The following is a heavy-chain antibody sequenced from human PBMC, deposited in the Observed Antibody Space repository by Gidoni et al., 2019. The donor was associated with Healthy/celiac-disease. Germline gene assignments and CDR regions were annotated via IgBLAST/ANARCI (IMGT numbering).Heavy chain of an antibody. D-gene: IGHD3-22*01. V-gene: IGHV3-9*01. Sequence: DVQLVESGGGLVQPGRSLRLSCAASGFTFVDYAMHWVRQAPGKGLEWVSGISWNSGSIGYADSVKGRFTISRDNAKNSLYLQMNSLRAEDTALYYCAKDTLDSSGPALDYWGQVTLVTVSS. CDR2: ISWNSGSI. CDR1: GFTFVDYA. J-gene: IGHJ4*02. CDR3: AKDTLDSSGPALDY.